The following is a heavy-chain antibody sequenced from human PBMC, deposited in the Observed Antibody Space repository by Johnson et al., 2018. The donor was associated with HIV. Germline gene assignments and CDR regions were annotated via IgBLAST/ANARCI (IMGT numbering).Heavy chain of an antibody. V-gene: IGHV3-53*01. Sequence: VQLVESGGGLIQPGGSLRLSCAASGFTVSSNYMSWVRQAPGKGLEWVSVIYSGGSTYYADSVKGRFTISRDNSENTLYLQMNSLRAEDTAVYYCARVGVVGVPNAFYVSGQGTLVTVSS. CDR1: GFTVSSNY. D-gene: IGHD2-15*01. J-gene: IGHJ3*01. CDR2: IYSGGST. CDR3: ARVGVVGVPNAFYV.